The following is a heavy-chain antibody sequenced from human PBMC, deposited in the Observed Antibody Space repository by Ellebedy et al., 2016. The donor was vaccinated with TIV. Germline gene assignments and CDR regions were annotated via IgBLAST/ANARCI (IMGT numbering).Heavy chain of an antibody. V-gene: IGHV3-7*01. CDR1: GLTFSNYW. D-gene: IGHD6-13*01. CDR2: INQDGSEK. Sequence: AGSLRLSXAVAGLTFSNYWTSWVRHPPGKGLEWVANINQDGSEKYYVDSVKGRFTISTDNSKNSVYLQMNSLRAEDAALYYCAKAIAAAGAYWGQGTLVGVSS. CDR3: AKAIAAAGAY. J-gene: IGHJ4*02.